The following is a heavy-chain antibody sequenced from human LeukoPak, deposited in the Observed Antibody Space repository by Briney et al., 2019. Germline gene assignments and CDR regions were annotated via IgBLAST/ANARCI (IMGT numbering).Heavy chain of an antibody. CDR1: GYSISSGYY. V-gene: IGHV4-38-2*01. D-gene: IGHD2-2*01. J-gene: IGHJ4*02. CDR2: IYRSGNT. CDR3: ARGYCSSISCQPLDY. Sequence: SETLSLTCAVSGYSISSGYYWGWIRQPPGKGLEWIGSIYRSGNTYYNPSLKSRVTISIDTSKNQFSLNLSSVTAAETAVYYCARGYCSSISCQPLDYWGQGTRVTVSS.